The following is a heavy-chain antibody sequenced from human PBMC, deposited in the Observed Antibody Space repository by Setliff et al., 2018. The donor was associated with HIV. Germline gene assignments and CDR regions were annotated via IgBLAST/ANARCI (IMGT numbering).Heavy chain of an antibody. CDR2: ISYDGSDK. CDR3: ARVWMATVSSDY. D-gene: IGHD3-3*01. Sequence: PGESLKISCAASGFTFGTYTMHWVRHVPGKGLQWVATISYDGSDKYYADSVKGRFTISRDNSKNTLYLQMNSLTTEDTALYYCARVWMATVSSDYWGQGSLVTV. CDR1: GFTFGTYT. V-gene: IGHV3-30*04. J-gene: IGHJ4*02.